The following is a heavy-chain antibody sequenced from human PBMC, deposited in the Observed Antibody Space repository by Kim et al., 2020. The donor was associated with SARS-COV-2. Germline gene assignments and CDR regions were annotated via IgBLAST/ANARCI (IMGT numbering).Heavy chain of an antibody. CDR1: GGSVSSGSYY. Sequence: SETLSLTCTVSGGSVSSGSYYWSWIRQPPGKGLEWIGYIYYSGITNYNPSLKSRVTISVDTSKNQFSLKLSSVTAADTAVYYCAREVGVLSGESGYCSGGSCYDRYSYYGMDIWGQGTTVTVSS. CDR2: IYYSGIT. CDR3: AREVGVLSGESGYCSGGSCYDRYSYYGMDI. D-gene: IGHD2-15*01. V-gene: IGHV4-61*01. J-gene: IGHJ6*02.